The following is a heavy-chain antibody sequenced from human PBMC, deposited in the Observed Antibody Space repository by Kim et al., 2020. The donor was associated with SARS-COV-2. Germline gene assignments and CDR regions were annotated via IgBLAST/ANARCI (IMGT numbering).Heavy chain of an antibody. D-gene: IGHD3-22*01. V-gene: IGHV1-69*13. CDR2: IIPFFDTT. Sequence: SVKVSCKTSGGTFGTYPISWVRQAPGQGLEWMGGIIPFFDTTNYAPKFQGRVTMTADESTSTTYMELSSLKSGDTAVYFCASRFFDSSGNYHDYWGQGT. CDR1: GGTFGTYP. J-gene: IGHJ4*02. CDR3: ASRFFDSSGNYHDY.